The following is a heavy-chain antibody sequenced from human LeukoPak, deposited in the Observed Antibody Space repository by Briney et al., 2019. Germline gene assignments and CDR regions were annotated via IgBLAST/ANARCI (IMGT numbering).Heavy chain of an antibody. V-gene: IGHV3-23*01. CDR1: GFTFSSYA. J-gene: IGHJ4*02. Sequence: GGSLRLSCAASGFTFSSYAMSWVRQAPGKGLEWVSAISGSGGSTHYADSVKGRFTISRDNSKNTLYLQMNSLRAEDTAVYYCAKDPRRYSRTGGYFDYWGQGTLVTVSS. CDR3: AKDPRRYSRTGGYFDY. CDR2: ISGSGGST. D-gene: IGHD6-13*01.